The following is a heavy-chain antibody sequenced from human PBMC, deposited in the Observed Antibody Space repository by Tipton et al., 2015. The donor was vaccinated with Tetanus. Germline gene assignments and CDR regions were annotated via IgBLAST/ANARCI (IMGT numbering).Heavy chain of an antibody. CDR1: GFTFTNSA. V-gene: IGHV3-23*01. J-gene: IGHJ5*02. Sequence: GSLRLSCTASGFTFTNSAMSWVRQAPGKGLEWVSAITGSGGSTYYADSVKGRFTISRDNSKDTLYLQMNSLRAEDTAVYYCARGWDFWRGYGPTWVDPWGQGTLVTVSS. CDR3: ARGWDFWRGYGPTWVDP. CDR2: ITGSGGST. D-gene: IGHD3-3*01.